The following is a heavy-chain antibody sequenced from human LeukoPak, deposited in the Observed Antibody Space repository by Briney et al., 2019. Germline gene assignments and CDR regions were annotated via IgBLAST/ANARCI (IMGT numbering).Heavy chain of an antibody. CDR1: GYTFTGYY. J-gene: IGHJ4*02. CDR3: ARGGLGYCSSTSCAPESYTIRPIDY. D-gene: IGHD2-2*01. CDR2: INPNSGGT. Sequence: ASVRVSCEASGYTFTGYYMHWVRQAPGQGLEWMGWINPNSGGTNYAQKFQGRVTMTRDTSISTAYMELSRLRSDDTAVYYCARGGLGYCSSTSCAPESYTIRPIDYWGQGTLVTVSS. V-gene: IGHV1-2*02.